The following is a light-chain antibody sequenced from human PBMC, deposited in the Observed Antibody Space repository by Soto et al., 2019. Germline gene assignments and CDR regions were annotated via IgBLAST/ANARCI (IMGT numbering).Light chain of an antibody. Sequence: DIQMTQSPSSLSASVGDRVTIACRASQYIGNHLNWYQQKPGKAPKFLIYAASSLQSEVPSRFTGSGSGTDFTLTVNSLQPEDFATYYCQQSYNSPITFGQGTRLEIK. CDR1: QYIGNH. CDR3: QQSYNSPIT. V-gene: IGKV1-39*01. J-gene: IGKJ5*01. CDR2: AAS.